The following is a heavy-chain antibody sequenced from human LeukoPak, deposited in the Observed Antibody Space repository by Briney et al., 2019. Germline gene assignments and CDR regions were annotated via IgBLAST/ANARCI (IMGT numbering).Heavy chain of an antibody. CDR2: IRSKANSYAT. CDR3: TGLWDYMDV. V-gene: IGHV3-73*01. CDR1: GSTFSGSA. J-gene: IGHJ6*03. D-gene: IGHD3-16*01. Sequence: PGGSPRLSCAASGSTFSGSAMHWVRQASGKGLEWVGRIRSKANSYATAYAASVKGRFTISRDDSKNTAYLQMNSLKTEDTAVYYCTGLWDYMDVWGKGTTVTVSS.